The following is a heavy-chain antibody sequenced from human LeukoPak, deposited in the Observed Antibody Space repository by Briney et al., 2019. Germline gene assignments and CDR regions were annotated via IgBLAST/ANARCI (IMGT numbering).Heavy chain of an antibody. CDR3: ASIPGAFDY. Sequence: PGGSLRLSCAASGFTFSRLAMSWVRQAPGKGLEWVSVIYSGGSTYYADSVKGRFTISRDNSKNTLYLQMNSLRAEDTAVYYCASIPGAFDYWGQGTLVTVSS. J-gene: IGHJ4*02. D-gene: IGHD7-27*01. V-gene: IGHV3-66*01. CDR1: GFTFSRLA. CDR2: IYSGGST.